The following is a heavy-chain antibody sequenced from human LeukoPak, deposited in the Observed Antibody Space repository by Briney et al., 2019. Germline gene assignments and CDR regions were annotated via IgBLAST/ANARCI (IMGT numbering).Heavy chain of an antibody. CDR3: SRPRSSNWYYDFDY. J-gene: IGHJ4*02. V-gene: IGHV3-73*01. Sequence: GGSLRLSCVVSGLTFSASEIHWVRQASGKGLEWVGRIRTKAHDYATIYDPSLQGRFTISRDDSKGTAFLQMDSLKIEDTAVYFCSRPRSSNWYYDFDYWGQGTLVTVSS. CDR2: IRTKAHDYAT. CDR1: GLTFSASE. D-gene: IGHD6-13*01.